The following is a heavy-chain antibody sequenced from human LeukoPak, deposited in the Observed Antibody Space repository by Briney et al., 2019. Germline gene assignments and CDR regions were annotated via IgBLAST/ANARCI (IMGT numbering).Heavy chain of an antibody. CDR2: ISSSSSYI. CDR1: GFTFSSYS. CDR3: AKGRTGFSYGYGIDY. V-gene: IGHV3-21*04. Sequence: GGSLRLSCAASGFTFSSYSMNWVRQAPGKGLEWVSSISSSSSYIYYADSVKGRFTISRDNAKNSLYLQMNSLRAEDAAIYYCAKGRTGFSYGYGIDYWGQGTLVTVSS. D-gene: IGHD5-18*01. J-gene: IGHJ4*02.